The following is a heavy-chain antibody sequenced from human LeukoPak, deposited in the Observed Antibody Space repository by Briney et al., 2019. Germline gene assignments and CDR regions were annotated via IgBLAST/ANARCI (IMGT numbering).Heavy chain of an antibody. V-gene: IGHV3-23*01. CDR2: ISDDSGST. CDR1: ELMFSSYA. Sequence: TGGSLRLSCAASELMFSSYAMSWVRRAPGKGLEWVSGISDDSGSTYYADSVRGRFTISRDNSKNTLYLQMNSLRAEDTAVYYCASSGTSWYSSMGYWGQGTLVTVSS. J-gene: IGHJ4*02. D-gene: IGHD6-13*01. CDR3: ASSGTSWYSSMGY.